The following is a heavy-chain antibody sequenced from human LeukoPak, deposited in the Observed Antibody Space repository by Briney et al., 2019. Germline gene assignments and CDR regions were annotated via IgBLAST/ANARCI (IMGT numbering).Heavy chain of an antibody. CDR3: ARGNSYYDSSGYFPWESFQH. CDR2: IFYSGST. CDR1: GGSISTYY. Sequence: PSETLSLTCTVSGGSISTYYWSWIRQPPGKGLEWIGYIFYSGSTNYNPSLKSRVTISVDTSKNQFSLKLTSVTAADTAVYYCARGNSYYDSSGYFPWESFQHWGQGTRVTVSS. D-gene: IGHD3-22*01. J-gene: IGHJ1*01. V-gene: IGHV4-59*01.